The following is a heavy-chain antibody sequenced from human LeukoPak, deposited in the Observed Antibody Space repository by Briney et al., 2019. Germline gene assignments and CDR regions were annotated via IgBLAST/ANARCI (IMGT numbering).Heavy chain of an antibody. CDR2: IYTSGST. J-gene: IGHJ4*02. D-gene: IGHD4-11*01. V-gene: IGHV4-61*02. CDR1: GGSISSGSYY. CDR3: ARSGYDYSPFDY. Sequence: SQTLSLTCTVSGGSISSGSYYWSWIRQPAGKGLEWIGRIYTSGSTNYNPSLKSRVTISVDTSKNQFSLKLSSVTAADTAVYYCARSGYDYSPFDYWGQGTLVTVSS.